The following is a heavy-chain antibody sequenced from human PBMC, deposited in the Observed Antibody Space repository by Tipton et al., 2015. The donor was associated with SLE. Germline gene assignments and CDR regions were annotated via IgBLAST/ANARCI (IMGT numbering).Heavy chain of an antibody. CDR2: ISTYNGNT. D-gene: IGHD4-17*01. CDR3: TTSVTTGLYWSFDP. Sequence: QSGAEVKNPGASGKVSCKASAYTFTTYSISWVRQAPGQGLEWLGWISTYNGNTNYAQKLQGRVTMTTDTSTSTAYMELRSLRSDDTAMYSCTTSVTTGLYWSFDPWGRGTLVTVSS. V-gene: IGHV1-18*01. J-gene: IGHJ2*01. CDR1: AYTFTTYS.